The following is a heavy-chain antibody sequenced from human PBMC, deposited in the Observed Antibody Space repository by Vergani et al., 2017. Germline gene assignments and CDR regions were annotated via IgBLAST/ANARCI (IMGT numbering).Heavy chain of an antibody. V-gene: IGHV4-34*01. CDR1: GGSFSGYY. Sequence: QVQLQQWGAGLLKPSETLSLTCAVDGGSFSGYYWSWSRQPPGKGLEWSGEINHSGSTNYNPSLKSRVTRSVDTSKNQFSLELSSVTAADTAVYYCAGVNCSSTSCYYYYSCGIDVWGQGTTVTVSS. J-gene: IGHJ6*02. D-gene: IGHD2-2*01. CDR2: INHSGST. CDR3: AGVNCSSTSCYYYYSCGIDV.